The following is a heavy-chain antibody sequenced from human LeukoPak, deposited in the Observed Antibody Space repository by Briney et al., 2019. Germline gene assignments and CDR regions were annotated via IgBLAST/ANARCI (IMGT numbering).Heavy chain of an antibody. V-gene: IGHV3-33*01. CDR2: IWYDGSKK. CDR3: ARDRGYCSSNSSYTPAIDY. Sequence: GGSLRLSCAASGFSFSSYGMQWVRQAPGNGLEWVAVIWYDGSKKYYADSAKGRFTISRDNSKKMMYLEMNSLRVEDTAVYYCARDRGYCSSNSSYTPAIDYWGQGSLVAVS. D-gene: IGHD2-2*02. CDR1: GFSFSSYG. J-gene: IGHJ4*02.